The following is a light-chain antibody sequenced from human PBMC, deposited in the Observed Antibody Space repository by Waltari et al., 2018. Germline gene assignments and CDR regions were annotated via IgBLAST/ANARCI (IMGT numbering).Light chain of an antibody. CDR2: KAS. J-gene: IGKJ3*01. Sequence: DIQMTQSPSTLSASVGDRVTITCRASQSISSWLAWYQQKPGKAPKLLIYKASSLESGVPSRCSGSGSGTEFTLTISSLQPDEFATYYCQQYNSYPFTFGPGTKVDIK. V-gene: IGKV1-5*03. CDR3: QQYNSYPFT. CDR1: QSISSW.